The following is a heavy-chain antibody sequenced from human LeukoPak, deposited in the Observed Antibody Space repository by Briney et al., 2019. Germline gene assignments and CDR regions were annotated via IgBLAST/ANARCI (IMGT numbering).Heavy chain of an antibody. V-gene: IGHV3-23*01. CDR1: GFTFSSYA. Sequence: GGSLRLSCAASGFTFSSYAMSWVRQAPGKGLEWVSAITGGGSTYYADSVKGRFTISRDNSKNTPSLQMSSLRAEDTAIYYCAKPYGGNLADGFDIWGQGTMVTVSS. CDR2: ITGGGST. CDR3: AKPYGGNLADGFDI. J-gene: IGHJ3*02. D-gene: IGHD4-23*01.